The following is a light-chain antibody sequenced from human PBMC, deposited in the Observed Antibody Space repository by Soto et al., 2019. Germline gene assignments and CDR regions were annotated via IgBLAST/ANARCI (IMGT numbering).Light chain of an antibody. CDR2: EVS. Sequence: QSALTQPASVSGSPGQSIIISCTGTSSDVGAYNSVCWHQQHPGKASKLMIYEVSNRPSGVSDRFSASKSGNTASLTISGLQADDEGDYYCSSFTRSNTWVFGGGTKLTVL. CDR3: SSFTRSNTWV. V-gene: IGLV2-14*01. CDR1: SSDVGAYNS. J-gene: IGLJ3*02.